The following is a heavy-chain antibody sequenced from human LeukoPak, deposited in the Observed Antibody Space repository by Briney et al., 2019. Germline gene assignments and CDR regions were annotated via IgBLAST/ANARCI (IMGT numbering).Heavy chain of an antibody. D-gene: IGHD6-19*01. V-gene: IGHV1-2*06. CDR3: ARDYSSGWYVY. Sequence: ASVKVSCNASGYTFTDYYMHWVRQAPGQGLERMGRINPYSGGTNYAQKFQGRVTMTRDTSISTAYMELSRLKSDDTAVYYCARDYSSGWYVYWGQGTLVTVSS. CDR2: INPYSGGT. J-gene: IGHJ4*02. CDR1: GYTFTDYY.